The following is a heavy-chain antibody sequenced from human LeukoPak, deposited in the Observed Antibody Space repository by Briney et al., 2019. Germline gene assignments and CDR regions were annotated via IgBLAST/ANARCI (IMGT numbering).Heavy chain of an antibody. D-gene: IGHD1-26*01. J-gene: IGHJ6*03. CDR3: ARAKWELQSDYYYYYMDV. CDR1: EDSVSSNSAA. V-gene: IGHV6-1*01. CDR2: TYYRSKWYN. Sequence: SQTLSLTCAISEDSVSSNSAAWNRIRQSPSRGLEWLGRTYYRSKWYNDYAVSVKSRITINPDTSKNQFSLQLNSVTPEDTAVYYCARAKWELQSDYYYYYMDVWGKGTTVTVSS.